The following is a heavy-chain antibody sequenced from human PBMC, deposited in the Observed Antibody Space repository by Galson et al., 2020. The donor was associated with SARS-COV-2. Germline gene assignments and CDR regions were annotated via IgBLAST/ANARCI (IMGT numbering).Heavy chain of an antibody. CDR3: ARVGSFYGSGNSRGWFDP. CDR2: IYHSGST. Sequence: TLSLTCTVSGYSISSGYYWGWIRQPPGKGLEWIGSIYHSGSTYYNPSLKSRVTISVDTSKNQFSLKLSSVTAADTAVYYCARVGSFYGSGNSRGWFDPWGQGTLVTVSS. D-gene: IGHD3-10*01. V-gene: IGHV4-38-2*02. CDR1: GYSISSGYY. J-gene: IGHJ5*02.